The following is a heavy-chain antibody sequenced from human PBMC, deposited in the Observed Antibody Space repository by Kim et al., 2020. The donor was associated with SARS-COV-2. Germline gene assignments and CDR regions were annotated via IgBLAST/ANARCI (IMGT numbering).Heavy chain of an antibody. V-gene: IGHV3-74*01. CDR1: GFSFSNYW. J-gene: IGHJ6*03. D-gene: IGHD2-15*01. CDR2: IKSDGIST. CDR3: AREVGQSAPPATFYYYM. Sequence: GGSLRLSCVASGFSFSNYWMHWVRQAPGKGLVWVSRIKSDGISTRYADSVEGRFTISRDNAQNTVYLQMNSLGVEDTAVYYCAREVGQSAPPATFYYYM.